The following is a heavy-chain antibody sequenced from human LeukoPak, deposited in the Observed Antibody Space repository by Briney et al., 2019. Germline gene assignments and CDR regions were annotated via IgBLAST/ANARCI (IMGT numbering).Heavy chain of an antibody. V-gene: IGHV3-74*03. CDR3: ARSDWFDP. CDR2: IKGDGSST. J-gene: IGHJ5*02. Sequence: AGGSLRLSCAASGFTISNYWMSWIRQAPGEGLVWVSRIKGDGSSTTYADSVKGRFIISRDNAQNTMCLQMNSLRAEDTAVYYCARSDWFDPWGRGTLVTVSS. CDR1: GFTISNYW.